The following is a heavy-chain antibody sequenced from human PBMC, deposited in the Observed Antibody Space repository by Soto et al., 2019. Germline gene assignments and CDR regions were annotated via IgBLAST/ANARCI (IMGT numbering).Heavy chain of an antibody. CDR1: GFTVSSSTY. V-gene: IGHV3-53*01. Sequence: EVQQGESGGGLIQPGGSLRLSCVVSGFTVSSSTYMSWVRQAPGKGLEWVSVIYTGRTTYYADSVKGRFTISRDNSKNTLYLQMNSLRAEDTAVYYCHGYGYWGQGTLVTVSS. CDR3: HGYGY. J-gene: IGHJ4*02. CDR2: IYTGRTT. D-gene: IGHD5-12*01.